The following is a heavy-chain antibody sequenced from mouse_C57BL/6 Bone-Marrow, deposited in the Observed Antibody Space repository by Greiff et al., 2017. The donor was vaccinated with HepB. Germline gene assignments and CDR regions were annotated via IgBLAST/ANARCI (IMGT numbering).Heavy chain of an antibody. CDR3: SRKSYYNNPKYYAMDY. CDR1: GYTFTDYY. J-gene: IGHJ4*01. CDR2: INPNNGGT. Sequence: EVQLQQSGPELVKPGASVKISCKASGYTFTDYYMNWVKQSHGKSLEWIGDINPNNGGTSYNQKFKGKATLTVDKSSSTAYMELRSLTSEDSAVYYYSRKSYYNNPKYYAMDYWGQGTSVTVSS. V-gene: IGHV1-26*01. D-gene: IGHD2-5*01.